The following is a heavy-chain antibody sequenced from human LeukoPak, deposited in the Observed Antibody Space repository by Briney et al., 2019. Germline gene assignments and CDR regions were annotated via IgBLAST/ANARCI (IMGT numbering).Heavy chain of an antibody. D-gene: IGHD4-17*01. J-gene: IGHJ5*02. V-gene: IGHV1-18*01. CDR3: AREATVTGSNWFDP. CDR2: INPYNGNT. CDR1: GYTFTSYV. Sequence: ASVKVSCKASGYTFTSYVINWVRQAPGQGLEWMGWINPYNGNTNYAQKFQDRVTMTTDTSTSTAYMELRSLGFDDRAVYYCAREATVTGSNWFDPWGQGTLVTVSS.